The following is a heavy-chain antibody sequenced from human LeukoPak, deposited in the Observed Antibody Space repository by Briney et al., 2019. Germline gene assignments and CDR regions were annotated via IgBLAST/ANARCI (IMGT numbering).Heavy chain of an antibody. V-gene: IGHV1-46*01. CDR1: GYTFISHN. D-gene: IGHD5-24*01. Sequence: GASVTVSCKASGYTFISHNMHWVRQAPRHRLEWMGMINPSGGSTTYAQKFQGRVTMTRDTSTSTVYMELSSLRSEDTAVYFCARDLRRHVYNRDWYFDLWGRGTLVTVFS. CDR2: INPSGGST. J-gene: IGHJ2*01. CDR3: ARDLRRHVYNRDWYFDL.